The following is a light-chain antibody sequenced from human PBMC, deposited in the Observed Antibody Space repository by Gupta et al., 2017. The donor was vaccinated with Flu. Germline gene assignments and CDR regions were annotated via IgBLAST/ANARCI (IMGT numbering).Light chain of an antibody. CDR3: QQRSNWPEWT. J-gene: IGKJ1*01. CDR2: DAS. CDR1: QSVSSY. V-gene: IGKV3-11*01. Sequence: ATLSLSPGERATLSCRASQSVSSYLAWYQQKPGQAPRLLIYDASNRATGIPARFSGSGSGTDFTLTISSLEPEDFAVYYCQQRSNWPEWTFGQGTKVEIK.